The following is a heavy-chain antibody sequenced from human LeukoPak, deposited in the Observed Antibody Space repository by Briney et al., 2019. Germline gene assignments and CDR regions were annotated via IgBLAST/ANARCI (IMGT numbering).Heavy chain of an antibody. CDR2: IYSGGST. CDR1: GFTFSSYG. CDR3: VRGDYGDYTLFDY. J-gene: IGHJ4*02. D-gene: IGHD4-17*01. Sequence: GGSLRLSCAASGFTFSSYGMHWVRQAPGKGLEWVSVIYSGGSTYYADSVKGRFTISRDNSKNTLYLQMNSLRAEDTAVYYCVRGDYGDYTLFDYWGQGTLVTVPS. V-gene: IGHV3-53*01.